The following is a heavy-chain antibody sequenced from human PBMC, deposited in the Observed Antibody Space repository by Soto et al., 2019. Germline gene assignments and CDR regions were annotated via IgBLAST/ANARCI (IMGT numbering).Heavy chain of an antibody. V-gene: IGHV4-30-2*01. CDR1: GGSISSGGYS. CDR3: ARREGPIAAAEDAFDI. CDR2: IYHSGST. Sequence: PSETLSLACAVSGGSISSGGYSWSWIRQPPGKGLEWIGYIYHSGSTYYNPSLKSRVTISVDRSKNQFSLKLSSVTAADTAVYYCARREGPIAAAEDAFDIWGQGTMVTVSS. D-gene: IGHD6-13*01. J-gene: IGHJ3*02.